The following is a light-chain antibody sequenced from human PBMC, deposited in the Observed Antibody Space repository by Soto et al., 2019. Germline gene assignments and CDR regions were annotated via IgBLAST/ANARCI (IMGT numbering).Light chain of an antibody. CDR1: QSISSW. V-gene: IGKV1-5*01. CDR3: QQYENLPT. J-gene: IGKJ5*01. CDR2: DAS. Sequence: DIHMTQSPSTLSASVGYRFTITCRASQSISSWLAWYQQKPGKAPKLLIYDASSLESGVPSRFSGSGSGTDFTFTISRLQPEDIATYYCQQYENLPTFGQGTRLEIK.